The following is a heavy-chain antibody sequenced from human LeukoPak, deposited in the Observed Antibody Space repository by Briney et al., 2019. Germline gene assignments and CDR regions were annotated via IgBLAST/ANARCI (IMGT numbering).Heavy chain of an antibody. D-gene: IGHD6-19*01. Sequence: SETLSLTCTVSGGSISSSSYYWGWIRQPPGKGLEWIGDIYYSGSTYYNPSLKSQVTISVDTPKNQFSLNLSSVTAADTAVYYCRRHSSGWYSWFDPWGQGTLVTVSS. CDR2: IYYSGST. CDR3: RRHSSGWYSWFDP. V-gene: IGHV4-39*01. CDR1: GGSISSSSYY. J-gene: IGHJ5*02.